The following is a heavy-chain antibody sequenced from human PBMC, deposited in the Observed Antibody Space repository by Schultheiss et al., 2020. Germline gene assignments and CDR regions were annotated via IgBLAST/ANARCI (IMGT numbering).Heavy chain of an antibody. V-gene: IGHV4-31*03. Sequence: SETLSLTCTVSGGSISSGGYYWSWIRQHPGKGLEWIGYIYYSGSTNYNPSLKSRVTISVDTSKNQFSLKVNSVTAADTAVYYCARVLAYCGGDCYSFDYWGQGTLVTGSS. D-gene: IGHD2-21*02. CDR3: ARVLAYCGGDCYSFDY. CDR1: GGSISSGGYY. J-gene: IGHJ4*02. CDR2: IYYSGST.